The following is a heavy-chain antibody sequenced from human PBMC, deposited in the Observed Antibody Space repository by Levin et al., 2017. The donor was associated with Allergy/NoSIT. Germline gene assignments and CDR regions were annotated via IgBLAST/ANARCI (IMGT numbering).Heavy chain of an antibody. CDR2: IYSGGST. J-gene: IGHJ2*01. Sequence: GGSLRLSCAASGFTVSSNYMSWVRQAPGKGLEWVSVIYSGGSTYYADSVKGRFTISRDNSKNTLYLQMNSLRAEDTAVYYCARGRQWLVDWWYFDLWGRGTLVTVSS. V-gene: IGHV3-53*01. D-gene: IGHD6-19*01. CDR3: ARGRQWLVDWWYFDL. CDR1: GFTVSSNY.